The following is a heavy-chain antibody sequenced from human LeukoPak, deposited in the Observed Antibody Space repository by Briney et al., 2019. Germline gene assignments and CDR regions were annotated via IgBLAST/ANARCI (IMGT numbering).Heavy chain of an antibody. D-gene: IGHD2/OR15-2a*01. CDR3: ARDYCNNPTCHTREFDY. CDR2: IGGYNGNT. J-gene: IGHJ4*02. Sequence: ASVKVSCKASGYTFTSYGISWVRQAPGQGLEWMGWIGGYNGNTIHAQKLQGRVSMTTDTSTSTAYMDLRSLRSDDTAVYYCARDYCNNPTCHTREFDYWGQGTLVTVSS. V-gene: IGHV1-18*01. CDR1: GYTFTSYG.